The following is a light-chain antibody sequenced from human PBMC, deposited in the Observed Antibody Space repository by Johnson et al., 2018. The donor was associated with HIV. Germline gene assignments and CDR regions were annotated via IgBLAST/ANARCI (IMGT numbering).Light chain of an antibody. CDR3: GTWDSSLSAYV. J-gene: IGLJ1*01. CDR2: DNN. V-gene: IGLV1-51*01. CDR1: SSNIGNNY. Sequence: QSVLTQPPSVSAAPGQKVTISCSGSSSNIGNNYVSWYQQLPGTAPKLLIYDNNKRPSGIPDRFSGSKSGTSATLGITGLQTGDAADYYCGTWDSSLSAYVFGTGTKGTVL.